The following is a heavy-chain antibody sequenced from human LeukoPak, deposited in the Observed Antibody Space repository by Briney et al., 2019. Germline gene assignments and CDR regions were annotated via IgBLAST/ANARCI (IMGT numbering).Heavy chain of an antibody. J-gene: IGHJ4*02. D-gene: IGHD3-22*01. V-gene: IGHV4-61*02. CDR1: GGSISSGSYY. Sequence: SETLSLTCAVSGGSISSGSYYWSWIRQPAGKGLEWIGRIYTSGSTNYNPSLKSRVTISVDTSKNQFSLKLSSVTAADTAVYYCARRYYYDSSGYDDWGQGTLVTVSS. CDR2: IYTSGST. CDR3: ARRYYYDSSGYDD.